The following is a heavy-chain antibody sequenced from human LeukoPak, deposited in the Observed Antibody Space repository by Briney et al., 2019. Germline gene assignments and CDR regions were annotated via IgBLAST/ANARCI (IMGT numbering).Heavy chain of an antibody. CDR1: GGSISSYY. J-gene: IGHJ2*01. CDR3: ARYSNQFAYWYFDL. Sequence: SETLSLTCTASGGSISSYYWSWIRQPAGKGLEWIGRIYTSGSTNYNPSLKSRVTMSVDTSKNQFSLKLSSVTAADTAVYYCARYSNQFAYWYFDLWGRGTLVTVSS. V-gene: IGHV4-4*07. CDR2: IYTSGST. D-gene: IGHD4-11*01.